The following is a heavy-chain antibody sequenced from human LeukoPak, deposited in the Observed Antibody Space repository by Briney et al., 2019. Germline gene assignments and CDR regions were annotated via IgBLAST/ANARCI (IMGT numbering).Heavy chain of an antibody. D-gene: IGHD6-13*01. CDR2: IYYSGST. CDR1: GGSISSSSYY. J-gene: IGHJ4*02. Sequence: SETLSLTCTVSGGSISSSSYYWGWIRQPPGKGLEWIGSIYYSGSTYYNPSLKSRISIPVDTSKNHFSLKVSSVTAADTAVYFCARVSRWGAPSFDYWGQGTLVTVSS. V-gene: IGHV4-39*07. CDR3: ARVSRWGAPSFDY.